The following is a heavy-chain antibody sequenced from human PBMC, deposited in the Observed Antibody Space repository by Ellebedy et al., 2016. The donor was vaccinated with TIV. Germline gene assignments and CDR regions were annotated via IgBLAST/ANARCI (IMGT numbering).Heavy chain of an antibody. Sequence: LGGSLRLSCAASGFMFSSYGMHWVRQAPGKGLEWVAFIRYDGSNEYYADSMKGRFTISRDNSKNTLYLQVNRLRAEDTALYYCANHAASGYDDYWGQGTLVTVSS. J-gene: IGHJ4*02. D-gene: IGHD5-12*01. CDR2: IRYDGSNE. CDR3: ANHAASGYDDY. V-gene: IGHV3-30*02. CDR1: GFMFSSYG.